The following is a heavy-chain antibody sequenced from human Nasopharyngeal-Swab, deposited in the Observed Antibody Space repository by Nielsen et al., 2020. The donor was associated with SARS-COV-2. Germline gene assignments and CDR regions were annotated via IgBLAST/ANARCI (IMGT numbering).Heavy chain of an antibody. D-gene: IGHD3-16*01. J-gene: IGHJ4*02. CDR3: ARARGSYAFDY. V-gene: IGHV3-11*01. CDR1: GFTFSDYY. CDR2: ISSSGSTI. Sequence: SCAASGFTFSDYYMSWIRQAPGRGLEWVSYISSSGSTIYYADSVKGRFTISRDNAKNSLYLQMNSLRAEDTAVYYCARARGSYAFDYWGQGTLVTVSS.